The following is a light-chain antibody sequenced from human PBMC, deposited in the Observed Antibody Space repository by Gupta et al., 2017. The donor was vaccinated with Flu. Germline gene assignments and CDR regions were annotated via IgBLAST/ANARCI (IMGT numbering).Light chain of an antibody. CDR3: VLDRVSGSWV. J-gene: IGLJ3*02. CDR2: NTN. Sequence: TVVPQEPSLSVSPGGTVTLTCGLTSGSVSTNFYPRWYQQTPGQAPRTLIYNTNSLSSGGTDRFSGSIRGNKAALTIAGSQADDESDYYCVLDRVSGSWVFGGGTKLTVL. CDR1: SGSVSTNFY. V-gene: IGLV8-61*01.